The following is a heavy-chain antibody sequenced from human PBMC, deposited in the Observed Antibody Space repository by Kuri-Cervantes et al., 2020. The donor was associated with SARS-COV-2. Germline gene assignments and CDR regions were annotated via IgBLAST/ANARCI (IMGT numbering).Heavy chain of an antibody. Sequence: GESLKISCAASGFTFSSYAMSWVRQAPGKGREWVSAISGSGGSTYYADSVKGRFTISRDNSKNTLYLQMNSLRDEDTAVYYCVRGVIDSWGQGTLVTVSS. J-gene: IGHJ4*02. V-gene: IGHV3-23*01. CDR1: GFTFSSYA. CDR2: ISGSGGST. D-gene: IGHD3-22*01. CDR3: VRGVIDS.